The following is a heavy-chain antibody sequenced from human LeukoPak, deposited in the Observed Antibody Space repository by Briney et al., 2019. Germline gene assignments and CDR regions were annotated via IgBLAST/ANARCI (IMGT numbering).Heavy chain of an antibody. CDR1: GFTFSSYA. V-gene: IGHV3-23*01. J-gene: IGHJ5*02. Sequence: QSGGSLRLSCAASGFTFSSYAMSWVRQAPGKGLEWVSAISGSGGSTYYADSVKGRFTISRDNSKNTLYLQMNSLRAEDTAVYYCAKDDASYYDSSGYYYPNWFDPWGQGTLVTVSS. CDR2: ISGSGGST. D-gene: IGHD3-22*01. CDR3: AKDDASYYDSSGYYYPNWFDP.